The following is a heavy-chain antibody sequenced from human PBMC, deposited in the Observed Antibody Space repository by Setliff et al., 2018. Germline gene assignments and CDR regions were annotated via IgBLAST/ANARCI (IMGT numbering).Heavy chain of an antibody. CDR3: ARDRDQSGARYFDS. V-gene: IGHV1-18*01. CDR1: GYTFPKYG. CDR2: ISGSAGNT. J-gene: IGHJ4*02. Sequence: GASVKVSCKASGYTFPKYGISWVRQAPGQGLEWMGWISGSAGNTSCAQKFRGRVTLTKDTSTSTIYMELSSLRSDDTAVYYCARDRDQSGARYFDSWGQGTLVTVSS.